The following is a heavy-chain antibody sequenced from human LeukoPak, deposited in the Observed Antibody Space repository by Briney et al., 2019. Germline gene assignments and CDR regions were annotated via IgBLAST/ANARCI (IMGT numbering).Heavy chain of an antibody. CDR3: ARDNRIAAAAAGMEGFDY. J-gene: IGHJ4*02. CDR1: GFTFSSYG. Sequence: GGSLRLSCAASGFTFSSYGMHWVRQAPGKGLEWVAVIWYDGSNKYYADSVKGRFTISRDNSKNTLYLQMNSLRAEDTAVYYCARDNRIAAAAAGMEGFDYWGQGTLVTVSS. D-gene: IGHD6-13*01. CDR2: IWYDGSNK. V-gene: IGHV3-33*01.